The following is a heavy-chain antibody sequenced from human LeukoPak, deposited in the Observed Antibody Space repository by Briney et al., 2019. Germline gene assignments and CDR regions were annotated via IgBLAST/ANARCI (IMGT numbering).Heavy chain of an antibody. CDR2: IYYSGST. Sequence: SETLSLTCTVSGGSISSYYWSWIRQPPGKGLEWLGYIYYSGSTNYNPSLKSRVTISVDTSKNQFSLKLSSVTAADTAVYYCARGGDGYNVYYFDYWGQGTLVTVSS. CDR3: ARGGDGYNVYYFDY. CDR1: GGSISSYY. V-gene: IGHV4-59*08. J-gene: IGHJ4*02. D-gene: IGHD5-24*01.